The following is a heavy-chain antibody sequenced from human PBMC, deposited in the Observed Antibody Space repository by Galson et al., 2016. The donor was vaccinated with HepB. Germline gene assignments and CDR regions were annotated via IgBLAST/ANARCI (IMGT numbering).Heavy chain of an antibody. D-gene: IGHD3-16*01. J-gene: IGHJ6*03. V-gene: IGHV5-51*01. Sequence: QSGAEVKKPGESLKISCQGSGYRFTSHWIGWVRQMPGKGLEWMGFIYPGDSDTRYSPSFQGQVTISADKSISTAYLQWSSLKASDTAMYYCARTGGGGDYYYYMDVWGKGTTVTVSS. CDR1: GYRFTSHW. CDR3: ARTGGGGDYYYYMDV. CDR2: IYPGDSDT.